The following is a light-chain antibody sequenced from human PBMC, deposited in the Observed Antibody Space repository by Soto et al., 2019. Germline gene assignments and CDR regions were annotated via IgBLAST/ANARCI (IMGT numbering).Light chain of an antibody. CDR3: CSYAGDLAL. J-gene: IGLJ2*01. CDR1: SSDVGGYDF. CDR2: DVS. V-gene: IGLV2-11*01. Sequence: QSVLTQPRSVSGSLGQSVTISCTGTSSDVGGYDFVSWYQQHPGKAPKLMISDVSKRPSGVPDRFSGSKSGNTASLTISGLQAEDEADYYCCSYAGDLALFGGGTKVTVL.